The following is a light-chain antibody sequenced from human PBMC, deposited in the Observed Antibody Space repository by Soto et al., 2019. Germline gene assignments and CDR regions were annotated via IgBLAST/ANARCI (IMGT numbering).Light chain of an antibody. J-gene: IGKJ2*01. CDR3: QSYKDWPFT. CDR1: ESLSTY. V-gene: IGKV3-15*01. CDR2: GAS. Sequence: EIVMTQSPATLSVSPGERVTLSCRASESLSTYLAWYQQKPGQAPRLLIYGASTKATGIPAWFSGSGSATDFTLTISSLQSEDFAVYYCQSYKDWPFTFGQGTKLEI.